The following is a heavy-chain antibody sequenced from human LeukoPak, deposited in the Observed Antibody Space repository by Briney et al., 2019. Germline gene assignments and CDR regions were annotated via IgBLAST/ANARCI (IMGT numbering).Heavy chain of an antibody. CDR2: IYPGDSDT. J-gene: IGHJ4*02. Sequence: PGESLKISCKGSGYSFTSYWIGWVRQMPGKGLEWMGIIYPGDSDTRYSPSFQGQVTISADKSISTAYLQWSSLKASDTAVYYCARGPARPYYYDSSGYYYHPPPGDYWGQGTLVTVSS. CDR1: GYSFTSYW. V-gene: IGHV5-51*01. CDR3: ARGPARPYYYDSSGYYYHPPPGDY. D-gene: IGHD3-22*01.